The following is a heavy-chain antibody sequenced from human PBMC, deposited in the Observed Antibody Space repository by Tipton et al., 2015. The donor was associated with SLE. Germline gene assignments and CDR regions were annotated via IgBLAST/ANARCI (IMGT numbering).Heavy chain of an antibody. Sequence: TLSLTCAVSGYSISSGYYWGWIRQPPGKGLEWIGYIYTSGSTNYNPSLKSRVTISVDTSKNQFSLKLSSVTAADTAVYYCVKWDYYGMDVWGQGTTVTVSS. D-gene: IGHD1-26*01. CDR2: IYTSGST. CDR1: GYSISSGYY. CDR3: VKWDYYGMDV. J-gene: IGHJ6*02. V-gene: IGHV4-38-2*01.